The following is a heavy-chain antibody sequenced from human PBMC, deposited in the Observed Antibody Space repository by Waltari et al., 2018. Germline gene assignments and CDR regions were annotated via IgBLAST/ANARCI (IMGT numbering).Heavy chain of an antibody. D-gene: IGHD4-17*01. CDR3: AKGRAYGDLDY. V-gene: IGHV3-9*01. Sequence: EVQLVESGGGLVQPGRSLRLSCAASGFTFDDSAMHWVRQAPGKGLEWVSGISGNSGSIGYADSVKGRFTISRDNAKNSLYLQMNSLRAEDTALYYCAKGRAYGDLDYWGQGTLVTVSS. CDR1: GFTFDDSA. CDR2: ISGNSGSI. J-gene: IGHJ4*02.